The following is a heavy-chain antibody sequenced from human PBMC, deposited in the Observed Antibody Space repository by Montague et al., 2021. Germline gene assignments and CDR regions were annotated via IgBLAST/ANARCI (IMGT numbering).Heavy chain of an antibody. D-gene: IGHD6-13*01. CDR1: GASITSINYY. CDR2: KYYSGNS. Sequence: SETLSLTCTVSGASITSINYYWGWIRQSPGKGLEWIGCKYYSGNSFHHPSLKSRITMAVDTSKNQFSLKLSSVTAADTAIYYCARVSSSRYVGWFDPWGQGTLVTVSS. J-gene: IGHJ5*02. CDR3: ARVSSSRYVGWFDP. V-gene: IGHV4-39*07.